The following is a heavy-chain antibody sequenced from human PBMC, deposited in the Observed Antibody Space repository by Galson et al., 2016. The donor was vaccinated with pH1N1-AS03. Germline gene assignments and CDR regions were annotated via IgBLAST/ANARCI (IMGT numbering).Heavy chain of an antibody. CDR3: ARDPDPNNIGWYYFDN. CDR1: GFTFSNHW. V-gene: IGHV3-74*01. Sequence: LRLSCAASGFTFSNHWMHWVRQVPGRGLMWVSGIKSGGGDTRYADSVKGRFIISRDDAKNTLYLQMNSLRAEDTALYYCARDPDPNNIGWYYFDNWGQGILVTVSS. CDR2: IKSGGGDT. D-gene: IGHD6-19*01. J-gene: IGHJ4*02.